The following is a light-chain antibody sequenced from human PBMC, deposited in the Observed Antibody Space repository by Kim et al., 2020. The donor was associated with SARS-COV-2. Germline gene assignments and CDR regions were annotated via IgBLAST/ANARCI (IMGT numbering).Light chain of an antibody. CDR3: CSYTGSSTRV. CDR2: DVT. Sequence: QSVTISCTGTSSDVGGYNYVTLYQQHPGKAPKLLIYDVTKRPSGVPDRFSGSKSGSTASLTLSGLQAEDEADYYCCSYTGSSTRVFGGGTQLTVL. CDR1: SSDVGGYNY. J-gene: IGLJ2*01. V-gene: IGLV2-11*01.